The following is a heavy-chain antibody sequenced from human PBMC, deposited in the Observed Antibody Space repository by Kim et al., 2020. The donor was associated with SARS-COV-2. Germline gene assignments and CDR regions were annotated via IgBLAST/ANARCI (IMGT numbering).Heavy chain of an antibody. CDR3: AGWLYGDSAYYFDY. Sequence: EDSVKVRFTNSIDNAKNTLYLQMNSLRAEDTAVYYCAGWLYGDSAYYFDYWGQGTLVTVSS. J-gene: IGHJ4*02. D-gene: IGHD4-17*01. V-gene: IGHV3-30*01.